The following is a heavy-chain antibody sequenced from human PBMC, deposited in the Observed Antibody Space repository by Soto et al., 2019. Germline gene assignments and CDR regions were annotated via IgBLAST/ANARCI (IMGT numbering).Heavy chain of an antibody. CDR3: ARHSSLAAAV. D-gene: IGHD6-13*01. J-gene: IGHJ3*01. CDR1: GFTFSSSW. V-gene: IGHV3-7*01. CDR2: IKQDGSDK. Sequence: EVQLVESGGGLVQPGGSLRLSCVASGFTFSSSWMSWVRQAPGKGLEWVDNIKQDGSDKYYVDSVEGRFTISRDNAKHSLYLQMNSLRAEDTAVYYCARHSSLAAAVWGQGTMVNVSS.